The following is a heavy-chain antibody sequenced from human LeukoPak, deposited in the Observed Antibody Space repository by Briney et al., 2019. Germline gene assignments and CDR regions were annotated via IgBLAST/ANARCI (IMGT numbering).Heavy chain of an antibody. J-gene: IGHJ4*02. CDR1: GYTFTGYY. CDR3: ARGGASSSSVLGQDY. Sequence: ASVKVSCKASGYTFTGYYMHWVRQAPGQGLEWMGWINPNSGGTNYAQKFQGRVTMTRDTSISTAYMELSRLRSDDTAVYYCARGGASSSSVLGQDYWGQGTLVTVSS. V-gene: IGHV1-2*02. CDR2: INPNSGGT. D-gene: IGHD6-6*01.